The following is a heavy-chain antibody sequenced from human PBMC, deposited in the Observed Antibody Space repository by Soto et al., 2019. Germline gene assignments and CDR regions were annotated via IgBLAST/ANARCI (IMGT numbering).Heavy chain of an antibody. V-gene: IGHV1-69*13. CDR2: IIPIFGTA. CDR1: GGTFSSYA. CDR3: ARTITMVRGGNAFDI. J-gene: IGHJ3*02. D-gene: IGHD3-10*01. Sequence: EASVKVSCKASGGTFSSYAISWVRQAPGQGLEWMGGIIPIFGTANYAQKFQGRVTITADESTSTAYMELSSLRSEDTAVYYCARTITMVRGGNAFDIWGQGTMVTVS.